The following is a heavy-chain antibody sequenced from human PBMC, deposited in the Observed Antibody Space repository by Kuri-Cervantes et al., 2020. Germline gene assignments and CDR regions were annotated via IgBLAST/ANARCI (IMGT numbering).Heavy chain of an antibody. CDR1: GDSVSSNSVA. Sequence: LRLSCAISGDSVSSNSVAWNWIRQSPSRGLEWLGRTYYRSKWYNDYAVSVKSRITMNPDTAKNQLSLQLNSVTPEDTAVYYCARDRRYYDSSGYYVGDGMDVWGQGTTVTVSS. CDR3: ARDRRYYDSSGYYVGDGMDV. V-gene: IGHV6-1*01. CDR2: TYYRSKWYN. J-gene: IGHJ6*02. D-gene: IGHD3-22*01.